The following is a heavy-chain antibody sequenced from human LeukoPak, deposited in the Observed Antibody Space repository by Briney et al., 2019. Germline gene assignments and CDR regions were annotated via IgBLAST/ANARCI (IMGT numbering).Heavy chain of an antibody. J-gene: IGHJ5*02. CDR3: ARRLTQYDCFDP. CDR1: GDSVSSKSAA. Sequence: SQTLSLTCAISGDSVSSKSAAWNWIRQSPSRGLEWLGRTYYRSKRYSDYAVSVKSRITINPDTSKNQFSLHLNSVTPEDTAVYYCARRLTQYDCFDPWGQGILVTVSS. CDR2: TYYRSKRYS. V-gene: IGHV6-1*01. D-gene: IGHD2-2*01.